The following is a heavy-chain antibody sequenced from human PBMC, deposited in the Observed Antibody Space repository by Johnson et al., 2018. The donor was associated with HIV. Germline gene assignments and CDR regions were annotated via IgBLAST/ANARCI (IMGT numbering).Heavy chain of an antibody. CDR3: ARAEPWDRRHYACDI. D-gene: IGHD1-1*01. CDR1: GFRFSSYA. CDR2: TSYHGSNK. V-gene: IGHV3-30*14. J-gene: IGHJ3*02. Sequence: QVQLVESGGGVVQPARSLRLSCVSSGFRFSSYAVHWVRQAPAQGLACVAVTSYHGSNKYYADSVKGRFTISRDNSKNTVYLQMNSLRAEDTAVYYCARAEPWDRRHYACDIWGQGTVVTVSS.